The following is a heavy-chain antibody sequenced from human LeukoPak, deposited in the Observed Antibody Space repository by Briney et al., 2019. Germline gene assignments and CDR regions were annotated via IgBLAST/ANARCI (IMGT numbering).Heavy chain of an antibody. V-gene: IGHV3-30-3*01. CDR3: ARTNYYYMDV. Sequence: GGSLRLSCAASGFTFSTSAMHWVRQAPGKGLEWVALISDDGGNQYYAESVKGRFTISRDNSKNTLYLQMNNLRPEDTAVFYCARTNYYYMDVWGKGTTVTVSS. J-gene: IGHJ6*03. CDR2: ISDDGGNQ. CDR1: GFTFSTSA.